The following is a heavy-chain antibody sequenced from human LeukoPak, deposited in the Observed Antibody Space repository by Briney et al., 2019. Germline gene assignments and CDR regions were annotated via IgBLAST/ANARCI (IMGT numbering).Heavy chain of an antibody. J-gene: IGHJ6*03. CDR2: ISGSGGST. D-gene: IGHD3-3*01. CDR1: GFTFSSYA. CDR3: ARDWRDYYYYMDV. Sequence: GGSLGLSCTASGFTFSSYAMSWVRQAPGKGLEWVSAISGSGGSTYYADSVKGRFTIFRDNAKNSLYLQMNSLRAEDTAVYYCARDWRDYYYYMDVWGKGTTVTISS. V-gene: IGHV3-23*01.